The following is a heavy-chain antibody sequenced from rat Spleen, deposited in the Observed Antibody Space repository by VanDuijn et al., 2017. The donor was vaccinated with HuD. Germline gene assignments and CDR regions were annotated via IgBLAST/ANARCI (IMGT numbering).Heavy chain of an antibody. V-gene: IGHV5-7*01. CDR3: ARHHYDGYYHGPVLGVMDA. CDR1: GFTFSDYN. Sequence: EVQLVETGGGLVQPGRSLRLSCVASGFTFSDYNMAWVRQAPKKGPEWVASISYDGTATYYRDSVKGRFTLSRDNAKSTLYLQMGSLRSEDTASYYCARHHYDGYYHGPVLGVMDAWGQGDSVTVSS. CDR2: ISYDGTAT. J-gene: IGHJ4*01. D-gene: IGHD1-12*03.